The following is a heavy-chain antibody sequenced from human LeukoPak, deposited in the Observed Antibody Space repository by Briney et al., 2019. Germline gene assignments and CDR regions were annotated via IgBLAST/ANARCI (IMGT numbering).Heavy chain of an antibody. CDR2: IWYDGSNK. V-gene: IGHV3-33*01. CDR3: ARTYCSSASCLFDY. Sequence: GGSLRLSCAASGFTFSSYGMHWVRQAPGKGLEWVAVIWYDGSNKYYTDSVKGRFTISRDNSKNSLYLQMNSLRDGDTAVYYCARTYCSSASCLFDYWGQGTLVTVSS. D-gene: IGHD2-2*01. J-gene: IGHJ4*02. CDR1: GFTFSSYG.